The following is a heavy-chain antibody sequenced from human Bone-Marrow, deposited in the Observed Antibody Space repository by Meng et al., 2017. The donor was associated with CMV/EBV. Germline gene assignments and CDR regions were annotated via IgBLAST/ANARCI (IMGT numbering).Heavy chain of an antibody. J-gene: IGHJ6*02. CDR2: IRYDGSNK. D-gene: IGHD6-13*01. V-gene: IGHV3-30*02. CDR1: GFTFSSYG. Sequence: GGSLRLSCAASGFTFSSYGMHWVRQAPGKGLEWVAFIRYDGSNKYYADSVKGRFTISRDNSKNTLYLQMNSLRAEDTAVYYCARNSGSIAAAADYYYYGMDVWGQGTTVTFAS. CDR3: ARNSGSIAAAADYYYYGMDV.